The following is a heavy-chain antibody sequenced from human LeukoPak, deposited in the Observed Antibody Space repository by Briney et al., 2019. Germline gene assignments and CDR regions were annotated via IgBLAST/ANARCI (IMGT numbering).Heavy chain of an antibody. CDR3: AKDGCNGGSCYPTYYYGMDV. D-gene: IGHD2-15*01. J-gene: IGHJ6*02. Sequence: TGGSLRLSCAASGFTFSSYGMHWVRQAPGKGLEWVAVISYDGSNKYYADSVKGRFTISRDNSKNTLYLQMNSLRAEDTAVYYCAKDGCNGGSCYPTYYYGMDVWGQGTTVTVSS. CDR1: GFTFSSYG. CDR2: ISYDGSNK. V-gene: IGHV3-30*18.